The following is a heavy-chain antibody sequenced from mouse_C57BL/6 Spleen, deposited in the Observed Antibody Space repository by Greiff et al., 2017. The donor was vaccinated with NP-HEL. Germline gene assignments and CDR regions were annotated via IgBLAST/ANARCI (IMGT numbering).Heavy chain of an antibody. CDR3: THYGSSYGFAY. J-gene: IGHJ3*01. CDR1: GFNIKDDY. D-gene: IGHD1-1*01. V-gene: IGHV14-4*01. CDR2: IDPENGDT. Sequence: EVKLQESGAELVRPGASVKLSCTASGFNIKDDYMHWVKQRPEQGLEWIGWIDPENGDTEYASKFQGKATITADTSSNTAYLQLSSLTSEDTAVYYCTHYGSSYGFAYWGQGTLVTVSA.